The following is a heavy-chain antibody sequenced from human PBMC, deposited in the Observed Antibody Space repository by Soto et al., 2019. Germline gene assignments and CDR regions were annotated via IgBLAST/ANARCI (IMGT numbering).Heavy chain of an antibody. CDR1: GFTFSSYS. CDR2: ISSSSSTI. CDR3: ARAEGLLDAFDI. J-gene: IGHJ3*02. Sequence: PGGSLRLSCAASGFTFSSYSMNWVRQAPGKGLEWVSYISSSSSTIYYADSVKGRFTISRDNAKNSLYLQMNSLRAEDTAVYYCARAEGLLDAFDIWGQGAMVTVSS. D-gene: IGHD1-26*01. V-gene: IGHV3-48*01.